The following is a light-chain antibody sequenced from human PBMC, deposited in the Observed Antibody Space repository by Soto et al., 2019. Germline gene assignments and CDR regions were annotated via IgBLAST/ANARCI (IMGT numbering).Light chain of an antibody. V-gene: IGKV3-15*01. CDR1: QSVSSN. CDR3: QQYNNWPTWT. Sequence: EIVMTQSPATLSVSPGERATLSCRASQSVSSNLPWYQQKPGQAPRLLIYGASTRATGIPARFSGSGSGTAFTLTISSLQSEDFAVNYCQQYNNWPTWTFGQGTKVEIK. CDR2: GAS. J-gene: IGKJ1*01.